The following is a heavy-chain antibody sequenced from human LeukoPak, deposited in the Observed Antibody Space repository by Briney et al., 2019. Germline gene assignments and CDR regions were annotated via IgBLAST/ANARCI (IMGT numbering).Heavy chain of an antibody. J-gene: IGHJ4*02. CDR3: AKVRDSGSYGN. V-gene: IGHV3-23*01. CDR1: GFTFSSYA. D-gene: IGHD1-26*01. Sequence: GGSLRLSCAASGFTFSSYAMSWVRQAPGKGPEWVSAISGSGGSTYYADSVKGRFTISRDNSKNTLYLQMNSLRAEDTAVYYCAKVRDSGSYGNWGQGTLVTVSS. CDR2: ISGSGGST.